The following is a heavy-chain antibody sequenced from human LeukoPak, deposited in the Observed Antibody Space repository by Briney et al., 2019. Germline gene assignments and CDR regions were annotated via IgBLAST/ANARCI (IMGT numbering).Heavy chain of an antibody. CDR3: AKDTGYSSGWPDY. Sequence: PGGSLRLSCAASGFTFSSYSMNWVRQAPGKGLEWVSYISSSSSTIYYADSVKGRFTISRDNAKNSLYLQMNSLRAEDTAVYYCAKDTGYSSGWPDYWGQGTLVTVSS. J-gene: IGHJ4*02. CDR1: GFTFSSYS. D-gene: IGHD6-19*01. CDR2: ISSSSSTI. V-gene: IGHV3-48*01.